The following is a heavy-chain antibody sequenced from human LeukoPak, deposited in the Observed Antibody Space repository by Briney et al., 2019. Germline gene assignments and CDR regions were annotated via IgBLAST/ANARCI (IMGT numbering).Heavy chain of an antibody. V-gene: IGHV4-39*01. CDR3: ARHQGYDYVWGSYKGHFDY. J-gene: IGHJ4*02. D-gene: IGHD3-16*01. CDR2: FYYSGST. CDR1: GGSISSSTYY. Sequence: PSETLSLTCTVSGGSISSSTYYWGWIRQPPGKGLEWIGSFYYSGSTYYNPSLKSRVTISVDTSKNQFSLKLSSVTAADTAVYYCARHQGYDYVWGSYKGHFDYWGQGTLVTVSS.